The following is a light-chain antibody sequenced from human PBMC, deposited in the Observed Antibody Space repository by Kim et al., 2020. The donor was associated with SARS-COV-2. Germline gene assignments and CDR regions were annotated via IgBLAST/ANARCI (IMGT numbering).Light chain of an antibody. CDR1: QSLVKSNGNTH. Sequence: DVVMTQSPLSLPVTPGQPASISCRSSQSLVKSNGNTHLNWFQQRPGQSPRRLIYSISNRDSGVPDRFSGSGSGTDFTLKISRVETEDVGIYYCMKSTHWPFTFGQGTKLEI. CDR2: SIS. V-gene: IGKV2-30*01. J-gene: IGKJ2*01. CDR3: MKSTHWPFT.